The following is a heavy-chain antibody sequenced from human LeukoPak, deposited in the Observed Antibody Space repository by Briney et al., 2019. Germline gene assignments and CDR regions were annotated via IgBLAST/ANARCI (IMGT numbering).Heavy chain of an antibody. CDR3: AKGAGYSGYDPLYYFDY. CDR1: GFTFDDYA. J-gene: IGHJ4*02. Sequence: GGSLRLSCAASGFTFDDYAMHWVRQAPGKGLEWVSGISWNSDNIGYADSVKGRFTISRGNAKNSLYLQMNSLRAEDTALYYCAKGAGYSGYDPLYYFDYWGQGTLVTVSS. D-gene: IGHD5-12*01. V-gene: IGHV3-9*01. CDR2: ISWNSDNI.